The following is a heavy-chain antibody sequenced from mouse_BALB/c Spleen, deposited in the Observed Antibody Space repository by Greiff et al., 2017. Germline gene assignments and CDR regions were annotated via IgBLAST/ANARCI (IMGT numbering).Heavy chain of an antibody. D-gene: IGHD2-1*01. CDR2: INPSNGRT. J-gene: IGHJ2*01. V-gene: IGHV1S81*02. Sequence: VQLQQPGAELVKPGASVKLSCKASGYTFTSYWMHWVKQRPGQGLEWIGEINPSNGRTNYNEKFKSKATLTVDKSSSTAYMQLSSLTSEDSAVYYCARSGGNYYFDYWGQGTTRTVSS. CDR1: GYTFTSYW. CDR3: ARSGGNYYFDY.